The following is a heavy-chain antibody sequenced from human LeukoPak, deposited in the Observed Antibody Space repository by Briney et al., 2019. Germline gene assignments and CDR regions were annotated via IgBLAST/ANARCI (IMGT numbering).Heavy chain of an antibody. D-gene: IGHD2-2*01. Sequence: PGESLRLSCAASGFTFSIYAMSCVRQAPGKELEWVSSISGSGTNTYYADSVKGRFTISRDTSRNTLYLQMSSLRAEDTAIYYCAKTYCSTTRCLSWGNDYWGQGTLVTVSS. CDR1: GFTFSIYA. J-gene: IGHJ4*02. CDR3: AKTYCSTTRCLSWGNDY. CDR2: ISGSGTNT. V-gene: IGHV3-23*01.